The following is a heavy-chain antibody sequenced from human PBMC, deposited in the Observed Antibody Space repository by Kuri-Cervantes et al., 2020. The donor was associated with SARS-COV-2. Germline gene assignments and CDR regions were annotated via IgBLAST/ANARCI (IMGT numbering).Heavy chain of an antibody. CDR1: GGSISSYY. CDR3: ARTGPAIFGVVINPTFDY. D-gene: IGHD3-3*01. V-gene: IGHV4-59*01. J-gene: IGHJ4*02. CDR2: IYYSGST. Sequence: GSLRLSCTVSGGSISSYYWSWIRQPPGKGLEWIGYIYYSGSTNYNPSLKSRVTISVDTSKNQFSLKLSSVTAADTAVYYCARTGPAIFGVVINPTFDYWGQGTLVTVSS.